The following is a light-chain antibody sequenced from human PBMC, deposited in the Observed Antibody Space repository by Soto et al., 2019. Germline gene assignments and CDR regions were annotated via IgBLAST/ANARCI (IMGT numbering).Light chain of an antibody. CDR1: QSVSSN. J-gene: IGKJ5*01. CDR2: GAS. Sequence: EIVMTQSPGTLSLSPGARAPLSCRASQSVSSNLAWYQQQPGQAPRLLIYGASTRATGIPARFSGSGSGTEFTLTISSLQSEDFAVYYCQQYNNWPITFGQGTRLEIK. V-gene: IGKV3-15*01. CDR3: QQYNNWPIT.